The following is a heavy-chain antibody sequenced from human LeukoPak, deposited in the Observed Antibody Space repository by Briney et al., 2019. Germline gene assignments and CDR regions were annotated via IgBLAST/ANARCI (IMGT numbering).Heavy chain of an antibody. CDR3: ARVLGCTNGVCPYYYYYYMDV. J-gene: IGHJ6*03. CDR1: GFTFDDYG. V-gene: IGHV3-20*04. D-gene: IGHD2-8*01. Sequence: GGSLRLSCAASGFTFDDYGMSWVRQAPGKGLEWVSGLNWNGGSTGYADSVKGRFTISRDNAKNSLYLQMNSPRAEDTALYYCARVLGCTNGVCPYYYYYYMDVWGKGTTVTVSS. CDR2: LNWNGGST.